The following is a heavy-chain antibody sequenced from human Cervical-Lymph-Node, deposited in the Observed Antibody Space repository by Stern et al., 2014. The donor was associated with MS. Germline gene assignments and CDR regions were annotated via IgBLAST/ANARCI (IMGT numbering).Heavy chain of an antibody. J-gene: IGHJ6*02. CDR2: LYWNEDK. Sequence: QIPLQESGPPLVKPTQTLRLTCTFSGLSLSTSEVAVVWIRPPPGKAREALSPLYWNEDKYSNPSMKRMITLTNDNSQKSVVLTMTNMDPVDTGTYYGAHDVRRSRYGMDVWGQGTTVTVSS. V-gene: IGHV2-5*01. D-gene: IGHD1-14*01. CDR1: GLSLSTSEVA. CDR3: AHDVRRSRYGMDV.